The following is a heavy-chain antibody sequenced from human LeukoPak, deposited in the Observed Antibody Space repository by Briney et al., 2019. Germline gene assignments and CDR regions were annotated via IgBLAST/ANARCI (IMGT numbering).Heavy chain of an antibody. J-gene: IGHJ5*02. CDR2: ISYDGNNK. V-gene: IGHV3-30-3*01. D-gene: IGHD3-10*01. CDR1: GFTFSIYA. CDR3: ARNYYGSGSYYGTLFNWFDP. Sequence: GGSLRLSCAASGFTFSIYAMHWVRQAPGKGLEWVALISYDGNNKYYADSVKGRFTISRDNSKNTLYLQMNSLRAEDTAVYYCARNYYGSGSYYGTLFNWFDPWGQGTLVTVSS.